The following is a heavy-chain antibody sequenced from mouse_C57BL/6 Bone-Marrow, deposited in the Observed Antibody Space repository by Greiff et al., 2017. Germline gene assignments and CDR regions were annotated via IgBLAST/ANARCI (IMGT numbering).Heavy chain of an antibody. CDR1: GYTFTSCW. D-gene: IGHD3-2*02. J-gene: IGHJ3*01. CDR3: ARLGGTAQATTWFAY. V-gene: IGHV1-52*01. Sequence: QVQLQQPGAELVRPGSSVKLSCKASGYTFTSCWMHWVKQRPIQGLEWIGNIDPSDSETHYNQKFKDKATLTVDKSSSTAYMQLSSLTSEDSAVYYCARLGGTAQATTWFAYWGQGTLVTVSA. CDR2: IDPSDSET.